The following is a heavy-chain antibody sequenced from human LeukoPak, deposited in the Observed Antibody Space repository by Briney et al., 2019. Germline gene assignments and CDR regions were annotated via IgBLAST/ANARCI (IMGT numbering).Heavy chain of an antibody. D-gene: IGHD2-2*01. J-gene: IGHJ4*02. V-gene: IGHV4-38-2*01. CDR1: GYSISSGYY. CDR3: ARRPGAIIDY. CDR2: IYHSGST. Sequence: SETLSLTCAVSGYSISSGYYWGWIRQPPGKGLEWIGSIYHSGSTYYNPSLKSRVTISVDTSKNQFSLKLSSVTAADTAVYYCARRPGAIIDYWGQGILVTVSS.